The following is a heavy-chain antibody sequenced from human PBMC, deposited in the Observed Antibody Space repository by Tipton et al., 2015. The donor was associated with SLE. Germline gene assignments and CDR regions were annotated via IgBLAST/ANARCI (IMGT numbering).Heavy chain of an antibody. Sequence: SLRLSCAASGFTFSFYVMSWVRQAPGKGLEWVAVIWYDGSNKYYADSVKGRFTISRDNSKNTLYLQMNSLRAEDTAVYYCARDLLVGATSWGMDVWGKGTTVTVSS. J-gene: IGHJ6*03. V-gene: IGHV3-33*08. CDR3: ARDLLVGATSWGMDV. CDR1: GFTFSFYV. CDR2: IWYDGSNK. D-gene: IGHD1-26*01.